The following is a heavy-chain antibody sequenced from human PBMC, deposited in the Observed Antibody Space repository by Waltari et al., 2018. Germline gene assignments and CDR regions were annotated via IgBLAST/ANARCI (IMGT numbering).Heavy chain of an antibody. CDR3: ARGFSSSWYSAFDI. J-gene: IGHJ3*02. V-gene: IGHV4-34*01. D-gene: IGHD6-13*01. Sequence: QVQLQQWGAGLLKPSEPLSLTCAVYGGSFSGYYWCWIRQPPGKGLEWIGEINHSGSTNYNPSLKSRVTISVDTSKNQFSLKLSSVTAADTAVYYCARGFSSSWYSAFDIWGQGTMVTVSS. CDR1: GGSFSGYY. CDR2: INHSGST.